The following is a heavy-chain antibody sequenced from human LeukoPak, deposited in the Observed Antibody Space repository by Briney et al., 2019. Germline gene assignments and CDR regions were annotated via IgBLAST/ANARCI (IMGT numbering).Heavy chain of an antibody. CDR3: AKAPDSVWGSYRNNYFDS. CDR1: GSTFSNYA. J-gene: IGHJ5*01. D-gene: IGHD3-16*02. Sequence: GGPLRSSCLASGSTFSNYARTGGRQPPGKGLEWVFAITGSGPTTHYAASVKGRFTISRDNTNNLVFLQMSSLRAEDTAVYYCAKAPDSVWGSYRNNYFDSWGQGTLVSVS. CDR2: ITGSGPTT. V-gene: IGHV3-23*01.